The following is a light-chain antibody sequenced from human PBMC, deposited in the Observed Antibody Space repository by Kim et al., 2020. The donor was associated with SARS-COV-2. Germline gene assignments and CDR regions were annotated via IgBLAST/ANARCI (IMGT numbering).Light chain of an antibody. V-gene: IGKV3-20*01. CDR2: GAY. Sequence: SPGERAALSCRASQSVISTYLGWYQQKPGQAPSLLIYGAYNRAPGIPDRFIGSGSGTDFTLIISRLEPEDFAVYYCQQYGSSPIIFGQGTRLEIK. J-gene: IGKJ5*01. CDR3: QQYGSSPII. CDR1: QSVISTY.